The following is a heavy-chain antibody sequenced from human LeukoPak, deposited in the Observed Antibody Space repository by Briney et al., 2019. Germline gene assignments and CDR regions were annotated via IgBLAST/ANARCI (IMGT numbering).Heavy chain of an antibody. J-gene: IGHJ5*02. Sequence: GGSLRLSCAASGYTFSSYSMNWVCQAPGKGLEWVSSISSSSSYIYYADSVKGRFTISRDNAKNSLYLQMNSLRAEDTAVYYCARHTSRGRHRTNNWFDPWGQGTLVTVSS. D-gene: IGHD1-7*01. CDR3: ARHTSRGRHRTNNWFDP. CDR1: GYTFSSYS. CDR2: ISSSSSYI. V-gene: IGHV3-21*01.